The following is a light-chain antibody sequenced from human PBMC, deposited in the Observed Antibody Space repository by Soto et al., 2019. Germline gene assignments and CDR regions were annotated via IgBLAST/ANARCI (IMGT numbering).Light chain of an antibody. CDR3: SSKTSSRTPFV. V-gene: IGLV2-14*01. Sequence: QSALTQPASVSGSPGKSITNYCTGTSSDVDGYNYVSWYQQHPGNAPRLMIYEVNNRPSGVPNRFSGSKSSNTASLTISGLQAEDEADYYCSSKTSSRTPFVFGTGTKVTVL. CDR2: EVN. J-gene: IGLJ1*01. CDR1: SSDVDGYNY.